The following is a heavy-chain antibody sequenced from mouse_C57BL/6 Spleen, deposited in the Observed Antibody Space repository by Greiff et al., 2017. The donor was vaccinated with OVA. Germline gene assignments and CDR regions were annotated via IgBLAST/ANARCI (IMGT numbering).Heavy chain of an antibody. CDR2: IYPGDGDT. CDR3: ASGNDYDENY. D-gene: IGHD2-4*01. J-gene: IGHJ2*01. CDR1: GYAFSSSW. Sequence: VKVVESGPELVKPGASVKISCKASGYAFSSSWMNWVKQRPGKGLEWIGRIYPGDGDTNYNGKFKGKATLTADKSYSTAYMQLSSLTSEDSAVYFCASGNDYDENYWGQGTTLTVSS. V-gene: IGHV1-82*01.